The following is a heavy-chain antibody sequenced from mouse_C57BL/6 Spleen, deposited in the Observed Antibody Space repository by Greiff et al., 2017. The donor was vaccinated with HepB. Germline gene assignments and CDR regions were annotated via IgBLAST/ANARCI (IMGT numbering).Heavy chain of an antibody. D-gene: IGHD2-1*01. CDR2: IDPENGDT. Sequence: EVQLQQSGAELVRPGASVKLSCTASGFNIKDDYMHWVKQRHEQGLEWIGWIDPENGDTEYASKFQGKATITADTTSNTAYLQLSSLTSEATAVYYCTIYYGNYFDYWGQGTTLTVSS. CDR1: GFNIKDDY. J-gene: IGHJ2*01. V-gene: IGHV14-4*01. CDR3: TIYYGNYFDY.